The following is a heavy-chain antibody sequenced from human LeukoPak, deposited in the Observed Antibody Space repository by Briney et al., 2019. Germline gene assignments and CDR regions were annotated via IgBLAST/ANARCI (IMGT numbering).Heavy chain of an antibody. CDR1: GFTFSSYA. J-gene: IGHJ3*02. D-gene: IGHD3-22*01. CDR2: ISGSGAGT. Sequence: GGSLRLSCAVSGFTFSSYAMNWVRQAPGKGLEWVSGISGSGAGTYYADSVKGRFTISRDNSKNTLYLQMNNLRAEDTAVYYCARDYYSYSRGSWAFDIWGQGTMVTVSS. CDR3: ARDYYSYSRGSWAFDI. V-gene: IGHV3-23*01.